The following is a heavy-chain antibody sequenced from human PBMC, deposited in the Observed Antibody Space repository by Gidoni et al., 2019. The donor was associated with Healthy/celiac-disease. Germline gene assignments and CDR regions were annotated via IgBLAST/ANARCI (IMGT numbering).Heavy chain of an antibody. Sequence: QVQLVQSGAEVKKPGASVKVSCKASGYTFTSYAMHWVRQAPGQRLEWMGWINAGNGNTKYSQKFQGRVTITRDTSASTAYMELSSLRSEDTAVYYCARSGGGIQLWSGDAFDIWGQGTMVTVSS. V-gene: IGHV1-3*01. J-gene: IGHJ3*02. D-gene: IGHD5-18*01. CDR1: GYTFTSYA. CDR2: INAGNGNT. CDR3: ARSGGGIQLWSGDAFDI.